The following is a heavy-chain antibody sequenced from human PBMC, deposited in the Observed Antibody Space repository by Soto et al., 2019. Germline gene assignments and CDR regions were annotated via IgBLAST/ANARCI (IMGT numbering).Heavy chain of an antibody. V-gene: IGHV1-69*12. D-gene: IGHD3-22*01. Sequence: QVQLVQSGAEVKKPGSSVKVSCKASGGTFSTYTMSWVRQAPGQGLEWMGGIIPMFGTTTYAENFQVRVTITADESTSTAYMELTSLRAADTAVYYCTRDLYYFDSSAYYGHNWFDPWGQGTRVTVSS. CDR3: TRDLYYFDSSAYYGHNWFDP. J-gene: IGHJ5*02. CDR1: GGTFSTYT. CDR2: IIPMFGTT.